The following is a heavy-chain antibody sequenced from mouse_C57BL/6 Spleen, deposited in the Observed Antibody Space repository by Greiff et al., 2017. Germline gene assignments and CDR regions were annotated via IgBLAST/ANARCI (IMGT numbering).Heavy chain of an antibody. Sequence: EVQGVESGGGLVQSGRSLRLSCATSGFTFSDFYMEWVRQAPGKGLEWIAASRNKANDYTTEYSASVKGRFIVSRDTSQSILYLQMNALRAEDTAIYYCARDAPYDGYRYFDVWGTGTTVTVSS. CDR2: SRNKANDYTT. V-gene: IGHV7-1*01. CDR3: ARDAPYDGYRYFDV. J-gene: IGHJ1*03. D-gene: IGHD2-3*01. CDR1: GFTFSDFY.